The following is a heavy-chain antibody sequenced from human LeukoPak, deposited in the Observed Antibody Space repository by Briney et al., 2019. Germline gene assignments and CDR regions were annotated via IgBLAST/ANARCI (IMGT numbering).Heavy chain of an antibody. J-gene: IGHJ3*02. CDR1: GGTFSSYA. CDR2: TIPILGIA. V-gene: IGHV1-69*04. D-gene: IGHD2-2*01. Sequence: SVKVSCKASGGTFSSYAISWVRQAPGQGLEWMGRTIPILGIANYAQKFQGRVTITADKSTSTAYMELSSLRSEDTAVYYCARRYCSSTSCYGPDAFDIWGQGTMVTVPS. CDR3: ARRYCSSTSCYGPDAFDI.